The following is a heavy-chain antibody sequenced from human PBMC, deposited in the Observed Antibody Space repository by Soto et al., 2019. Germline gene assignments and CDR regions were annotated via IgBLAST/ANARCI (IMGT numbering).Heavy chain of an antibody. J-gene: IGHJ4*02. Sequence: GESLKISCKGSGYSFTSYWIGWVRQMSGKGLEWMGIIYPGDSDTRYSPSFQGQVTISADKSISTAYLQWSSLKASDTAMYYCARQRYSSSWYNSGTYYFDYWGQGTLVTVSS. D-gene: IGHD6-13*01. CDR2: IYPGDSDT. CDR3: ARQRYSSSWYNSGTYYFDY. V-gene: IGHV5-51*01. CDR1: GYSFTSYW.